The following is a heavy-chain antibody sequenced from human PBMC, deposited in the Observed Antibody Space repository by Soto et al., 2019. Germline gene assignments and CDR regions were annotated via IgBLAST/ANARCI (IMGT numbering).Heavy chain of an antibody. V-gene: IGHV4-39*01. CDR1: GDSISNSRFY. CDR2: IYHTGNA. Sequence: SETLSLTCSVSGDSISNSRFYWSWIRQPPGEGLEWIGSIYHTGNAYYNPSLKSRVTISVDTSKNQFSLKLTSVTAADAALYYCARDFFDSSDYTTNWFDPWGQGTLVTVSS. D-gene: IGHD3-22*01. CDR3: ARDFFDSSDYTTNWFDP. J-gene: IGHJ5*02.